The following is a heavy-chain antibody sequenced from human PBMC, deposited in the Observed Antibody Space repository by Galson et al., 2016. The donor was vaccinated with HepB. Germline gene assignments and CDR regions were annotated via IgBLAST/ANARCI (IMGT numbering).Heavy chain of an antibody. CDR1: GYTFTYYG. CDR3: ARGPYSSSPLDY. CDR2: ISAHNGNT. Sequence: SVKVSCKASGYTFTYYGISWVRQAPGQGLEWMGWISAHNGNTNYGQNFQDRLTLTRDTSTNTAYMDLRSLRSDDTAKYFCARGPYSSSPLDYWGQGTMLIVSS. J-gene: IGHJ4*02. V-gene: IGHV1-18*01. D-gene: IGHD2-2*01.